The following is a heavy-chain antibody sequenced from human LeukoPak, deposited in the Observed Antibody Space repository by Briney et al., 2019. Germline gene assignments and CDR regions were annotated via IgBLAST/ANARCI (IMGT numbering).Heavy chain of an antibody. CDR3: ARDSIVGATTRFDY. Sequence: GGSLRLSCAASGFTFSSYAMSWVRQAPGKGLEWVAVISYDGSNKYYADSVKGRFTISRDNSKNTLYLQMNSLRAEDTAVYYCARDSIVGATTRFDYWGQGTLVTVSS. CDR1: GFTFSSYA. CDR2: ISYDGSNK. V-gene: IGHV3-30-3*01. J-gene: IGHJ4*02. D-gene: IGHD1-26*01.